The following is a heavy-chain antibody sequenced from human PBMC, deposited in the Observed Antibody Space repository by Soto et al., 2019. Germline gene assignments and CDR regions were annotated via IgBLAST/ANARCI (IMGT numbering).Heavy chain of an antibody. CDR2: IIPIFGTA. D-gene: IGHD1-7*01. J-gene: IGHJ3*02. CDR3: AKLRTTDAFDI. V-gene: IGHV1-69*06. Sequence: ASVKVSCKASGGTFSSYAISWVRQAPGQGLEWMGGIIPIFGTADYAQKFQGRVTITADKSTSTAYMELSSLRSEDTAVYYCAKLRTTDAFDIWGQGTMVTVSS. CDR1: GGTFSSYA.